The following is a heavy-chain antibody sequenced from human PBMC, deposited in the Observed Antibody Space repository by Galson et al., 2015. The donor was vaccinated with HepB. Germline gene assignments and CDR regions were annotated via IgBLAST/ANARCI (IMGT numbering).Heavy chain of an antibody. Sequence: SLRLSCAASGFTVSSNYMSWVRQAPGKGLEWVSVIYSGGSTYYADSVKGRFTISRDNSKNTLYLQMNSLRAEDTAVYYCARIYGSGITSGDYWGQGTLVTVSS. V-gene: IGHV3-66*01. J-gene: IGHJ4*02. CDR1: GFTVSSNY. CDR3: ARIYGSGITSGDY. D-gene: IGHD3-10*01. CDR2: IYSGGST.